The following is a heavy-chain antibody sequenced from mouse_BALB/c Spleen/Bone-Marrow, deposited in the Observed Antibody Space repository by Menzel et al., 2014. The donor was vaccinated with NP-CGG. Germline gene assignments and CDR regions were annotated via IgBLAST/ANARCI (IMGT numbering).Heavy chain of an antibody. CDR3: ARYRLGTYFDY. D-gene: IGHD2-14*01. J-gene: IGHJ2*01. CDR1: GFNIKDTY. CDR2: VDPASGNT. Sequence: VQLQQSGAELVKPGASVKLSCTASGFNIKDTYMHWVKQRPEQGLEWIGRVDPASGNTKYDPKFQGKATITADTSSNTAYLLLSSLTSEDTAVYYCARYRLGTYFDYWGQGTTLTVSS. V-gene: IGHV14-3*02.